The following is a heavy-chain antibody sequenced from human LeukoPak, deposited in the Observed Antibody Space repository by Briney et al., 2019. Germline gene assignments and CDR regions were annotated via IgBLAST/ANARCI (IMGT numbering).Heavy chain of an antibody. J-gene: IGHJ4*02. D-gene: IGHD2-2*01. CDR3: ASVPAV. V-gene: IGHV4-59*01. Sequence: PSETLSLTCTVSGSSISSYYWSWIRQPPGKRLEWIGYIYYSGSTSYNPSLKSRVTISLDTSKNQFSLKLSSVTAADTAVYYCASVPAVWGQGTLVTVSS. CDR1: GSSISSYY. CDR2: IYYSGST.